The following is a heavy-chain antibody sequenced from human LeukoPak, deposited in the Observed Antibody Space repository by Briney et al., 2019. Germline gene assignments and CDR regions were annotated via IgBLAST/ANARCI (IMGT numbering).Heavy chain of an antibody. CDR3: ARTRGYYDSSGYLFDY. CDR1: GYTFTGYY. V-gene: IGHV1-2*02. CDR2: INPNSGGT. D-gene: IGHD3-22*01. J-gene: IGHJ4*02. Sequence: ASVKVSCKASGYTFTGYYMHWVRQAPGQGLEWMGWINPNSGGTNYAQKFQGRVTMTRDTSISTAYMELSRLRSDDTAVYYCARTRGYYDSSGYLFDYWGQGTLVTVSP.